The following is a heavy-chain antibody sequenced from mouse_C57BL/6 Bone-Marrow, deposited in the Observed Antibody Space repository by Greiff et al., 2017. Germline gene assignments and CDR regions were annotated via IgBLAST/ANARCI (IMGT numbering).Heavy chain of an antibody. CDR2: INSDGGST. J-gene: IGHJ2*01. CDR1: EYEFPSHD. D-gene: IGHD2-3*01. Sequence: VQLQQSGGGLVQPGESLKLSCESNEYEFPSHDMSWVRKTPEKRLELVAAINSDGGSTYYPDTMERRFIISRDNTKKTLYLQMSSLRSEDTALYYCAEGGYFLYYVDYWGQGTTLTVSS. V-gene: IGHV5-2*01. CDR3: AEGGYFLYYVDY.